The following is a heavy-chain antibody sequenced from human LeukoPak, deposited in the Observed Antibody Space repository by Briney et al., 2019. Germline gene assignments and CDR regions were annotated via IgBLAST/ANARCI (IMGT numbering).Heavy chain of an antibody. Sequence: GGSLRLSCAASGFTVSSNRMSWVRQAPGKGLEWVSVIYSGGSTDYADSVKGRFTISRDNSKNTPYLQMNSLRAEDTAVYHCARGPAGYNWGQGTLVTVSS. V-gene: IGHV3-53*01. CDR3: ARGPAGYN. D-gene: IGHD1-1*01. J-gene: IGHJ4*02. CDR2: IYSGGST. CDR1: GFTVSSNR.